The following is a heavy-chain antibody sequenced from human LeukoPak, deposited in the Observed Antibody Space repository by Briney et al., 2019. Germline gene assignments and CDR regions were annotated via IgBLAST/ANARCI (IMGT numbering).Heavy chain of an antibody. J-gene: IGHJ6*02. Sequence: GGSLRLSCAASGFTFSSYWMSWVRQAPGKGLEWVANIKQDGSEKYYVDSVKGRFTISRDNAKNSLYLQMNSLRAEDTAVYYCARERFIGGNSYGLDVWGQGTTVTVSS. CDR3: ARERFIGGNSYGLDV. V-gene: IGHV3-7*01. CDR2: IKQDGSEK. CDR1: GFTFSSYW. D-gene: IGHD5-18*01.